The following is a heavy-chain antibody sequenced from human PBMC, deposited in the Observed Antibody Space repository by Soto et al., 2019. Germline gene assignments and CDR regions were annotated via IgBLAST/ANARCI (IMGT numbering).Heavy chain of an antibody. Sequence: VQLVESGGGVVQPGRSLRLLCEASGFPFSRYGMHWVRQAPGMGLGWVAVISWDGLAQYYGDSVRGRFTISRDNSQSTLYLQMNSLRTEDTAIYYCAKETIQVGGPNYFDYWGQGVLVTVSS. V-gene: IGHV3-30*18. CDR2: ISWDGLAQ. J-gene: IGHJ4*02. CDR3: AKETIQVGGPNYFDY. D-gene: IGHD1-1*01. CDR1: GFPFSRYG.